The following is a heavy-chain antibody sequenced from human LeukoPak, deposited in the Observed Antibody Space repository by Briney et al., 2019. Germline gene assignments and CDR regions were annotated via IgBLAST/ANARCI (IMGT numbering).Heavy chain of an antibody. CDR1: GGSISSSSYY. V-gene: IGHV4-39*01. CDR2: IYYSGST. J-gene: IGHJ4*02. Sequence: PSETLSLTCTVSGGSISSSSYYWGWIRQPPGKGLEWIGSIYYSGSTYYNPSLKSRVTISVGTSKNQFSLKLSSVTAADTAVYYCARRVAIVTMIVVVTDYYFDYWGQGTLVTVSS. D-gene: IGHD3-22*01. CDR3: ARRVAIVTMIVVVTDYYFDY.